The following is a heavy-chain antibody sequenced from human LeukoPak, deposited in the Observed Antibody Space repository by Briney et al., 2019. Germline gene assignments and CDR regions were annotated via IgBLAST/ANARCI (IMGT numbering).Heavy chain of an antibody. D-gene: IGHD3-10*01. J-gene: IGHJ4*02. CDR2: ISSSGSTI. V-gene: IGHV3-11*01. Sequence: GGSLRLSCAASGFSLSDYDMSWIRQAPGKGLEWVSYISSSGSTIYYADSVKGRFTISRDNAKNSLYRQMNSLRAEETAVYYFALCGSYYYGSGRDFDYWGQRTLVTVSS. CDR3: ALCGSYYYGSGRDFDY. CDR1: GFSLSDYD.